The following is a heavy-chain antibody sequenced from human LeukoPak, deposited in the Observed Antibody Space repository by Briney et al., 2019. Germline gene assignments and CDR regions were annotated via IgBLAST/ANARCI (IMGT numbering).Heavy chain of an antibody. CDR2: INWNGDST. CDR3: ARSARRGALVPAALFDTRYYFYYYMDV. Sequence: GGSLRLSCVASGFTFHDYAMGWVRQAPGQGLEWVSGINWNGDSTAYADSVKGRFTISRDNAKNSLYLQVNSLRAEDAAFYYCARSARRGALVPAALFDTRYYFYYYMDVWGKGTTVSVS. D-gene: IGHD2-2*01. CDR1: GFTFHDYA. J-gene: IGHJ6*03. V-gene: IGHV3-20*04.